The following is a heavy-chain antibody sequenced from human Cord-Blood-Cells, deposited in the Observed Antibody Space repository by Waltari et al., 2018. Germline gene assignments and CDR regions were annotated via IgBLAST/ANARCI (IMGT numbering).Heavy chain of an antibody. CDR2: ISYDGSNK. V-gene: IGHV3-30-3*01. D-gene: IGHD7-27*01. CDR3: ARDNWGLGAFDI. J-gene: IGHJ3*02. CDR1: GFTFSSYP. Sequence: QVQLVESGGGVVQPGRSLRLSCAASGFTFSSYPLHWVRQAPGKGLEWVAVISYDGSNKYYADSVKGRFTISRDNSKNTLYLQMNSLRAEDTAVYYCARDNWGLGAFDIWGQGTMVTVSS.